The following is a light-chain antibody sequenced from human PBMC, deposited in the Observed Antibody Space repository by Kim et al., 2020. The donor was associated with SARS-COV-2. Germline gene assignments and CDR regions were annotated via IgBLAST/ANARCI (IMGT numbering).Light chain of an antibody. CDR1: QSISSS. Sequence: EIVMTQSPATLSVSPGERATLSCRASQSISSSLAWYQQKPGQAPRLLIYAASTRATGIPARFSGSGSGTEFTLTISSLQSEDFAVYHCQQSKNWPRTFGPGTKVDIK. CDR2: AAS. J-gene: IGKJ3*01. CDR3: QQSKNWPRT. V-gene: IGKV3-15*01.